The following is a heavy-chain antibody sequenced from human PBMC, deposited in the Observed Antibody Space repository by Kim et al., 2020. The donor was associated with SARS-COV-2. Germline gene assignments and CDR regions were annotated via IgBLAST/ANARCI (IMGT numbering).Heavy chain of an antibody. V-gene: IGHV3-7*01. D-gene: IGHD3-10*01. CDR3: ARDGHLLWFGGLLYHRYYGMDV. CDR2: IKQDGSEK. CDR1: GFTFSSYW. Sequence: GGSLRLSCAASGFTFSSYWMSWVSQAPGKGLEWVANIKQDGSEKYYVDSVKGRFTISRDNTKNSLYLQMNSLRAEDTAVYYCARDGHLLWFGGLLYHRYYGMDVWGQGTTVTVSS. J-gene: IGHJ6*02.